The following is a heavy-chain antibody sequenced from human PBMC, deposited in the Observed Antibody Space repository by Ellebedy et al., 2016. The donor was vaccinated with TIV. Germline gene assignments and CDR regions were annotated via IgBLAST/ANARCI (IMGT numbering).Heavy chain of an antibody. D-gene: IGHD5-24*01. V-gene: IGHV3-15*01. CDR2: ITSRTDGGST. CDR1: GFSFDNAW. CDR3: ATGYGYTSGGHYYDTDV. J-gene: IGHJ6*03. Sequence: GESLKISXAASGFSFDNAWMNWVRQPPGKGLEWVGRITSRTDGGSTDYAAPVRGRFTISRDDSKDTLFLQMNSLQTEDTGVYYCATGYGYTSGGHYYDTDVWGKGTTVTVSS.